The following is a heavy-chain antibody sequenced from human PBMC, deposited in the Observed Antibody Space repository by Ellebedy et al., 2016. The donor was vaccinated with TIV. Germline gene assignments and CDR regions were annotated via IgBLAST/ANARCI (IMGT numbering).Heavy chain of an antibody. CDR1: GFTFSNYA. CDR3: AKPVDMVTIDNWYFDL. CDR2: ITDSGGST. V-gene: IGHV3-23*01. J-gene: IGHJ2*01. D-gene: IGHD5-24*01. Sequence: GGSLRLSXAASGFTFSNYAMSWVRQAPGKGLEWVSGITDSGGSTFYADSVKGRFTISRDKSRNTLYLQMNSLRAEDTALYYCAKPVDMVTIDNWYFDLWGRGTLVTVSS.